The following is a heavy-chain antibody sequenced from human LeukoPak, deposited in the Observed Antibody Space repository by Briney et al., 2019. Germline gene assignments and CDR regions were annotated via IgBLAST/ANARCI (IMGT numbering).Heavy chain of an antibody. CDR3: ARCIAAAGTTYDAFDI. CDR2: MNPNSGNT. V-gene: IGHV1-8*01. J-gene: IGHJ3*02. Sequence: ASVKVSCKASGYTFTSYDINWVRHATGQGLEWMGWMNPNSGNTGYAQKFQGRVTMTRNTSISTAYMELSSLRSEDTAVYYCARCIAAAGTTYDAFDIWGQGTMVTVSS. CDR1: GYTFTSYD. D-gene: IGHD6-13*01.